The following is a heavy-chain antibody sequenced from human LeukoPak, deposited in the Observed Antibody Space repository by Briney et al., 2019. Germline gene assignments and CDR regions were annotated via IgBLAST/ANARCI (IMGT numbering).Heavy chain of an antibody. Sequence: KASETLSLTCTVSGGSISSGGYYWSWIRQHPGKGLEWIGYIYSSGTTNYSPSLKSRVTISVDTSKNQFSLKLSSVTAGDTAIYYCARHAGCGDTRCDRWFDPWGQGTLVTVSS. V-gene: IGHV4-61*08. D-gene: IGHD2-2*01. CDR3: ARHAGCGDTRCDRWFDP. CDR1: GGSISSGGYY. J-gene: IGHJ5*02. CDR2: IYSSGTT.